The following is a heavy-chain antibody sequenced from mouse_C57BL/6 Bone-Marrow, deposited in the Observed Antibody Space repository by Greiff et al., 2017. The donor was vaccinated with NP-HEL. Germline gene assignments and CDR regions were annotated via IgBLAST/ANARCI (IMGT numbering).Heavy chain of an antibody. D-gene: IGHD3-3*01. J-gene: IGHJ3*01. CDR3: ARDARGDQFAY. CDR1: GFTFSDFY. CDR2: SRHKANDYTS. V-gene: IGHV7-1*01. Sequence: EVKLVESGGGLVQSGRSLRLSCATSGFTFSDFYMEWVRQAPGKGLEWIAASRHKANDYTSEYNVSGKGRLIVSRDTSPSILYLRMNALGAEDTAIYDCARDARGDQFAYWGQGTLVTVSA.